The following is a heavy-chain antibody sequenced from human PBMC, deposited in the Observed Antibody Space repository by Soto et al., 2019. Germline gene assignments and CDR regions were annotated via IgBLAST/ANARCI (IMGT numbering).Heavy chain of an antibody. V-gene: IGHV3-48*03. CDR2: ISSSGSTI. CDR1: GFTFSSYE. Sequence: EVQLVESGGGLVQPGGSLILSCAASGFTFSSYEMNWVRQAPGKGLEWVSYISSSGSTIYYADSVKGRFTISRDNAKNSLYLQMNSLRAEDTAVNYCARGVYSSGWYIPYYYYGMDVWGQGTTVTVSS. CDR3: ARGVYSSGWYIPYYYYGMDV. J-gene: IGHJ6*02. D-gene: IGHD6-19*01.